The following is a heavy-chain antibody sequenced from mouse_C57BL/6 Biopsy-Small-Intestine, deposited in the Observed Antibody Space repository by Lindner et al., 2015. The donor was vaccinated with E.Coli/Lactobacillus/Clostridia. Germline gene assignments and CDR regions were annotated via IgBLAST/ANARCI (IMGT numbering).Heavy chain of an antibody. CDR3: AIPGGFAH. D-gene: IGHD1-1*02. CDR1: GYSFTGYY. V-gene: IGHV1-42*01. CDR2: INPSTGGT. J-gene: IGHJ3*01. Sequence: LQESGPELVKPGASVKISCKASGYSFTGYYMNWVKQSPEKSLEWIGEINPSTGGTTYNQKFKAKATLTVDKSSSTAYMQLKSLTSEDSAVYYCAIPGGFAHWGQGTLVTVSA.